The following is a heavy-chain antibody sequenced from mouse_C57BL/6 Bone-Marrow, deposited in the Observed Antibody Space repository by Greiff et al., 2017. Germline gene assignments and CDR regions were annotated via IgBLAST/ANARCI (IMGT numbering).Heavy chain of an antibody. V-gene: IGHV1-5*01. Sequence: EVQLQQSGTVLARPGASVKMSCKTSGYTFTSYWMHWVKQRPGQGLEWIGAIYPGNSDTSYNQKFKGKAKLTAVTSASTAYMELSSLTNEDSAVXYCTRWGRQLRLRKYFDYWGQGTTLTVSS. D-gene: IGHD3-2*02. CDR2: IYPGNSDT. CDR1: GYTFTSYW. J-gene: IGHJ2*01. CDR3: TRWGRQLRLRKYFDY.